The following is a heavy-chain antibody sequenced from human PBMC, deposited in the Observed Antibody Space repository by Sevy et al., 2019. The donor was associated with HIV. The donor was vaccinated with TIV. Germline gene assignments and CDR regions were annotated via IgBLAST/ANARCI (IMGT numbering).Heavy chain of an antibody. CDR1: GDTFSTYD. Sequence: ASVKVSCKASGDTFSTYDINWVRQAPGQGLEWMGWMSPKIGSTGFAQKFQGRLTMTRDTCINTAYMELSSLRSEDTADDYCASGGSGDVWNYGYYYYGMDVWGQGTTVTVSS. D-gene: IGHD3-3*01. CDR3: ASGGSGDVWNYGYYYYGMDV. V-gene: IGHV1-8*02. CDR2: MSPKIGST. J-gene: IGHJ6*02.